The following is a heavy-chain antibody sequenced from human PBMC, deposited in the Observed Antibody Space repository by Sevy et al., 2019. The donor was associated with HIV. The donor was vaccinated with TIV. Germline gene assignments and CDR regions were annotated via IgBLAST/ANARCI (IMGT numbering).Heavy chain of an antibody. J-gene: IGHJ4*02. CDR1: GLSFNNYA. V-gene: IGHV3-23*01. CDR2: ISHSGDNT. Sequence: GGSLRLSCTSSGLSFNNYALTWVRQAPGKGLEWVSTISHSGDNTNYADSVKGRYIISKDNSENTLYLQMNSLRAEDTALYYGAGRKVGDFWCGSVRGPWAGGPLFDYWGQGTLVTVSS. D-gene: IGHD3-3*01. CDR3: AGRKVGDFWCGSVRGPWAGGPLFDY.